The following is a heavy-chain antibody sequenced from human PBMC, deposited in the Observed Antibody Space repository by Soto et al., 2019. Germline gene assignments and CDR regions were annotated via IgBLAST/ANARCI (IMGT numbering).Heavy chain of an antibody. J-gene: IGHJ3*02. CDR1: GFTFRSYA. CDR3: ARKGPPRDAFDI. CDR2: VLGSGGST. V-gene: IGHV3-23*01. Sequence: EVQLLESGGGLVQPGGSLRLSCAASGFTFRSYAMSWVRQTPGKGLEWVSGVLGSGGSTFYADSVKGRFTISRDNSKNTLYMQMNNLRAEDTAIYYCARKGPPRDAFDIWGQGTMVTVSS.